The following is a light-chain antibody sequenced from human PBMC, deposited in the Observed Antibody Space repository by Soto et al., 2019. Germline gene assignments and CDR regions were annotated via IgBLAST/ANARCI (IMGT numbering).Light chain of an antibody. CDR2: EVT. V-gene: IGLV2-8*01. Sequence: QSALTQPASVSGSPGQSVTISCTGTSSDVGAYKYVSWYQQHPGKAPKLMIYEVTKRPLGVPDRFSGSKSGNAASLTVSGLQAEDEADYYCSSYAGSNYPYVFGTGTKLTVL. CDR3: SSYAGSNYPYV. CDR1: SSDVGAYKY. J-gene: IGLJ1*01.